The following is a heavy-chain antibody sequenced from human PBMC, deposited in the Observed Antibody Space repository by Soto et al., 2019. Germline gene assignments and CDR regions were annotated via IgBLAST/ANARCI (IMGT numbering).Heavy chain of an antibody. J-gene: IGHJ5*02. D-gene: IGHD4-17*01. CDR3: AKLTWADYGGIFDP. CDR2: VNYSGNT. Sequence: QVQLQESGPGLVKPAETLSLTCTVSGGSLSSYYWTWIRQPPGKGLEWIGYVNYSGNTNYNPSLKSRVPTSVDTSKNQFSLKLGSVTAADTAVYYCAKLTWADYGGIFDPWGQGTLVTVSS. V-gene: IGHV4-59*01. CDR1: GGSLSSYY.